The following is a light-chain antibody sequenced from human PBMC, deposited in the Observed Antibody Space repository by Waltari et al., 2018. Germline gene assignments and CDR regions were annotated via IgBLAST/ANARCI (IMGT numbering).Light chain of an antibody. CDR3: SSYIGSSTLEL. CDR1: SSDVGDYNS. CDR2: DVS. Sequence: QSALTQPASVSGSPGQSITISRTGPSSDVGDYNSVSWYQPHPGKAPKLMIYDVSNRPSGVSNRFSGSKSGNTASLTISGLQSEDEADYYCSSYIGSSTLELFGGGTSLTVL. V-gene: IGLV2-14*03. J-gene: IGLJ2*01.